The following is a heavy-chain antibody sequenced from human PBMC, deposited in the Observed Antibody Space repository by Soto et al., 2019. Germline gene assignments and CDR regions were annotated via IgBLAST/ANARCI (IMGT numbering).Heavy chain of an antibody. CDR2: ISYDESKK. Sequence: QVQLVESGGGVVEPGRSLRLSCAASGFTFSDYAMHWARQAPGKGLEWVAIISYDESKKYYADSLKGRLTISRDNSKNTLYLQMDSLRAEDTAVYYCARGRGRSYAIGSGSYSDYWGQGTLVTVSS. CDR1: GFTFSDYA. V-gene: IGHV3-30-3*01. J-gene: IGHJ4*02. D-gene: IGHD3-10*01. CDR3: ARGRGRSYAIGSGSYSDY.